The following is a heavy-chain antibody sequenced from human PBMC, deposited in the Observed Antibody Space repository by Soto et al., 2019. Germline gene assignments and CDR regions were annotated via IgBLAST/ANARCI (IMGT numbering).Heavy chain of an antibody. CDR3: VRVFASNTFDL. CDR2: ISNSGSVI. Sequence: GGSLRLSCAASGFTLSDWYMSWIRQAPGKGLEEIADISNSGSVIHDADSVKGRFTISRDNAKNSLSLQMNSLRDEDTALYYCVRVFASNTFDLWGQGTVDTVSS. J-gene: IGHJ3*01. V-gene: IGHV3-11*04. CDR1: GFTLSDWY. D-gene: IGHD3-3*01.